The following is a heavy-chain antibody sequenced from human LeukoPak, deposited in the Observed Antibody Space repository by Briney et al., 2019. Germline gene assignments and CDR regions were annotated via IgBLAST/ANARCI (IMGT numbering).Heavy chain of an antibody. V-gene: IGHV4-59*01. D-gene: IGHD3-16*01. Sequence: SETLSLTCTVSGGSISSYYWSWIRQPPEKGREWIGYIYYSWSTNYNPSLKSRVTISVDTSNTQFSLKLSSVTAADTAVYYCARAGFMKADNWFDPWGQGTLVTVSS. CDR2: IYYSWST. CDR1: GGSISSYY. CDR3: ARAGFMKADNWFDP. J-gene: IGHJ5*02.